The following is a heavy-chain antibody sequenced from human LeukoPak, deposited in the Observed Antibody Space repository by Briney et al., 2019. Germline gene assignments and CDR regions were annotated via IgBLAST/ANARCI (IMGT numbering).Heavy chain of an antibody. V-gene: IGHV1-69*05. Sequence: GSSVKVSCKASGGTFSSYAISWVRQAPGQGLEWMGRIIPIFGTANYAQKFQGRVTITTDESTSTAYMELSSLRSEDTAVYYCARDRPYFDSSKVAFYIWAQGTMVTVSS. CDR2: IIPIFGTA. D-gene: IGHD3-22*01. CDR3: ARDRPYFDSSKVAFYI. J-gene: IGHJ3*02. CDR1: GGTFSSYA.